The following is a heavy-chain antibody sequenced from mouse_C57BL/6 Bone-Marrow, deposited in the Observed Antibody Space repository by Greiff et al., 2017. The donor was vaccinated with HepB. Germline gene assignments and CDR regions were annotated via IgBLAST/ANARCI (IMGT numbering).Heavy chain of an antibody. Sequence: EVQLQQSGGGLVKPGGSLKLSCAASGFTFSDYGMHWVRQAPEKGLEWVAYISSGSSTIYYADPVKGRFTISRDNAKNTLFLQMTSLRSEDTAMYYCARSVTTVVAPFAYWGQGTLVTVSA. J-gene: IGHJ3*01. CDR2: ISSGSSTI. D-gene: IGHD1-1*01. CDR3: ARSVTTVVAPFAY. CDR1: GFTFSDYG. V-gene: IGHV5-17*01.